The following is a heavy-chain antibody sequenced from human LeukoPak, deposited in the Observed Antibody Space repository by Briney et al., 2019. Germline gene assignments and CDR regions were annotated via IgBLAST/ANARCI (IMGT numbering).Heavy chain of an antibody. CDR2: ISYDGGNK. CDR1: GFTFSSYG. J-gene: IGHJ4*02. CDR3: AKDPHIVVAWTGY. Sequence: PGGSLRLSCAASGFTFSSYGMHWVRQAPGKGLEWVAVISYDGGNKYYADSVKGRFTISRDNSKNTLYLQMNSLRAEDTAVYYCAKDPHIVVAWTGYWGQGTLVTVSS. V-gene: IGHV3-30*18. D-gene: IGHD2-21*01.